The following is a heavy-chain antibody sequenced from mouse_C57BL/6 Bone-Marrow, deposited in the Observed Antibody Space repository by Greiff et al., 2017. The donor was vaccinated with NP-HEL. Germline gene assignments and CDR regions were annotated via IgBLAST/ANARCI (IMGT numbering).Heavy chain of an antibody. V-gene: IGHV2-9-1*01. J-gene: IGHJ2*01. CDR1: GFSFTSYA. CDR3: ARNGPITTVVDYFDY. D-gene: IGHD1-1*01. CDR2: IWTGGGT. Sequence: VKRVESGPGLVAPSQSLSITCTVSGFSFTSYAISWVRQPPGKGLEWLGVIWTGGGTNYNSALKSRLSISKDNSKSQVFLKMNSLQTDDTARYYCARNGPITTVVDYFDYWGQGTTLTVSS.